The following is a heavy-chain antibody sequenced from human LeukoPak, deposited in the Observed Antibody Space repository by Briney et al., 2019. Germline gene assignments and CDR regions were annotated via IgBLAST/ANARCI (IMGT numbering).Heavy chain of an antibody. CDR2: IYSGGST. Sequence: GGSLRLSCAASGFTVSSNYMSWVRQAPGQGLEWVSVIYSGGSTYYADSVKGRFTISRDNSKNTLYLQMNSLRAEDTAVYYCARGASSWYQSYYFDYWGQGTLVTVSS. CDR3: ARGASSWYQSYYFDY. D-gene: IGHD6-13*01. J-gene: IGHJ4*02. V-gene: IGHV3-53*01. CDR1: GFTVSSNY.